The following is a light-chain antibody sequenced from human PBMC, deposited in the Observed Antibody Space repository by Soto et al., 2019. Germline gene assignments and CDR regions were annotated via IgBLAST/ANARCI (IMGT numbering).Light chain of an antibody. J-gene: IGKJ1*01. Sequence: DIQMTQSPSTLSASVGDRVTITGRASQSISSWLAGYQQKPGKAPKLLIYDASSLESGVPSRFSGSGSGTEFTLTISRLQPDEFATYYGQQYNSYSPETFGQETKVDIK. CDR3: QQYNSYSPET. CDR2: DAS. V-gene: IGKV1-5*01. CDR1: QSISSW.